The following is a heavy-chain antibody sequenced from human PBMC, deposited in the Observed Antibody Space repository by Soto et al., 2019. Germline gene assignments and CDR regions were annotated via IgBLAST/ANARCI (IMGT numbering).Heavy chain of an antibody. V-gene: IGHV3-48*04. CDR2: ISSSSSTI. J-gene: IGHJ6*02. CDR3: AKDVEVRGVEYYGMDV. Sequence: PGGSLRLSCAASGFVFSSYAMNWVRQAPGKGLEWVSYISSSSSTIYYADSVKGRFTISRDNAKNSLYLQMNSLRAEDTALYYCAKDVEVRGVEYYGMDVWGQGTTVTVSS. D-gene: IGHD3-10*01. CDR1: GFVFSSYA.